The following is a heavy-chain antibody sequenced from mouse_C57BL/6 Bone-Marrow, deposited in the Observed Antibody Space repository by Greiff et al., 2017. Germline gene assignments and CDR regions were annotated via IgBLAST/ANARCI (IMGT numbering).Heavy chain of an antibody. CDR1: GFTFSSYG. CDR3: ARLRFDY. CDR2: IRSGGSYT. V-gene: IGHV5-6*01. Sequence: DVHLVESGGDLVKPGGSLKLSCAASGFTFSSYGLSWVRQTPHKRLEWVATIRSGGSYTYYSDSVMGRFTISRDNAKNTLYLQRSSLKSEDTAMYYCARLRFDYWGQGTTLTVSS. J-gene: IGHJ2*01. D-gene: IGHD1-1*01.